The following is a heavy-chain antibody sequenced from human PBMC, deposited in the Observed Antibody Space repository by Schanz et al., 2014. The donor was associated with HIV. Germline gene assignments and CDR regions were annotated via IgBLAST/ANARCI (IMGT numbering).Heavy chain of an antibody. D-gene: IGHD2-2*02. CDR1: GFNFNNYA. V-gene: IGHV3-23*01. Sequence: EVQLLESGGGLEQPGGSLRLSCAASGFNFNNYAMTWVRQAPGKGLEWVSTISGSGGSPDYADSVKGRFTISRDNSLHMLYLEMKSLRAEDTAVYYCAKDPGILPRTYFDSWGQGTPVTVSS. J-gene: IGHJ4*02. CDR3: AKDPGILPRTYFDS. CDR2: ISGSGGSP.